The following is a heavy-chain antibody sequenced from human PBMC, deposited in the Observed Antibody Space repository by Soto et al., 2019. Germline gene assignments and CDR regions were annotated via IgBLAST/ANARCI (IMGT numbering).Heavy chain of an antibody. Sequence: EVQLVESGGGLVQPGGSLRLSCGASGFTFRTYWLSWVRQVPGKGLEWVANINQDGSEKNYVDSVKGRFTISRDNAKNSLSLLMSSLRAEDTALYYCARDGSTSWYSYDYHGMDVWGQGTTVTVSS. D-gene: IGHD5-18*01. CDR2: INQDGSEK. CDR1: GFTFRTYW. V-gene: IGHV3-7*05. J-gene: IGHJ6*02. CDR3: ARDGSTSWYSYDYHGMDV.